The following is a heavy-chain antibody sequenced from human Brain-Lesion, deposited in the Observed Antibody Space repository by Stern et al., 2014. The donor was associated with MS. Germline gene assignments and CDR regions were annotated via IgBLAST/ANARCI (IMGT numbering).Heavy chain of an antibody. CDR2: IFNSGST. D-gene: IGHD2-2*01. CDR3: ARGRVVPGFQYYATDV. J-gene: IGHJ6*02. V-gene: IGHV4-61*02. Sequence: QVQLVESGPGLVKPSQTLSLSCTVSGGSISSGGYYWSWIRQPAGKGLEWIGRIFNSGSTSYNPSLQSRVTLSIDTSHNQFYLRLNSMTAADTAVYYCARGRVVPGFQYYATDVWGQGTTVIVSS. CDR1: GGSISSGGYY.